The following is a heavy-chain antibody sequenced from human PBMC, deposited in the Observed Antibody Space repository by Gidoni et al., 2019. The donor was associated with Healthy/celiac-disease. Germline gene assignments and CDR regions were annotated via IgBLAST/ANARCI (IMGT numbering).Heavy chain of an antibody. Sequence: QVTLRESGPALVKPTQTLTLTCTYSGFSLSTTGMCVSWIRQPPGKALEWLALIDWDDDKYYRTSLKTRLTISKDTSKNQVVLTMTNMDPVDTATYYCARTRYDSSGYYGGVGYYFDYWGQVTLVTVSS. V-gene: IGHV2-70*01. J-gene: IGHJ4*02. CDR1: GFSLSTTGMC. CDR3: ARTRYDSSGYYGGVGYYFDY. D-gene: IGHD3-22*01. CDR2: IDWDDDK.